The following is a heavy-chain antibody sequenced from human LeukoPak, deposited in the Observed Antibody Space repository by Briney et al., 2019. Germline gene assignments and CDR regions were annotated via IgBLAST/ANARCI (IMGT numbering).Heavy chain of an antibody. CDR1: GFTFSSYA. Sequence: PGGSLRLSCAASGFTFSSYAMSWVRQAPGKGLEWVSAISGSGGSTYYADSVKGRFTISRDNSKNTLYVQMHSLRAEDTAVYYCAKGPAADYFYYYMDVWGKGTTVTVSS. CDR2: ISGSGGST. D-gene: IGHD2-2*01. V-gene: IGHV3-23*01. J-gene: IGHJ6*03. CDR3: AKGPAADYFYYYMDV.